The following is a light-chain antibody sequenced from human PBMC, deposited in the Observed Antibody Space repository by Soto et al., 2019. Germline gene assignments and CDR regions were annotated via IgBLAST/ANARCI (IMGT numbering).Light chain of an antibody. CDR3: ATWDDSLNGVV. CDR1: NSNIGSNI. J-gene: IGLJ3*02. Sequence: QSVLTQPPSASGTPGQRVTISCSGSNSNIGSNIVKWYQQLPGTDPKLLIYSNYQRPSGVPDRFSGSKSGTSASLAISGLQSVDEADYYCATWDDSLNGVVFGGGTKLTVL. CDR2: SNY. V-gene: IGLV1-44*01.